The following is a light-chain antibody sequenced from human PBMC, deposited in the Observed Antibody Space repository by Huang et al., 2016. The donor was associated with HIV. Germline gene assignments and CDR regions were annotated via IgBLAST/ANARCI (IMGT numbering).Light chain of an antibody. CDR3: QQYGSSPLT. J-gene: IGKJ4*01. Sequence: ELVLTQSPATLSLSPGERATLSCGASQSLSSSDLAWYQQKPGLAPRLLIYDASNTATGIPDRFSGSGSGTDFTLTISRLEPEDFAVYYCQQYGSSPLTFGGGTKVEIK. CDR2: DAS. V-gene: IGKV3D-20*01. CDR1: QSLSSSD.